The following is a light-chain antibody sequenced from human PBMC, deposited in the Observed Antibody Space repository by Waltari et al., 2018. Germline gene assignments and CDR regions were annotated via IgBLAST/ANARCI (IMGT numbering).Light chain of an antibody. V-gene: IGKV1-5*03. CDR2: KAS. CDR3: QQYNSYSLLT. J-gene: IGKJ4*01. CDR1: QSISNW. Sequence: DIQMTQSPSTLSASVGDRFTITCRASQSISNWLAWYQQKPGKAPKLLSYKASTLERWVPSRFSGSGSGTEFTLTISSLQPDDFATYYCQQYNSYSLLTFGGGTKVEIK.